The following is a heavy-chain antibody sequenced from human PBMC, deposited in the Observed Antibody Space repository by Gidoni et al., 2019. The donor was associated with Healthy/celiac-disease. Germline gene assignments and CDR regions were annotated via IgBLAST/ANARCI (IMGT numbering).Heavy chain of an antibody. J-gene: IGHJ5*02. Sequence: QVQLQESGPGLVKPSQTLSLTCTVSGGSISSGSYYWSWIRQPAGKGLEWIGRIYTSGSTNYNPPLKSRVTISVDTSKNQFSLKLSSVTAADTAVYYCAAEGAWVAAPAGGWFDPWGQGTLVTVSS. V-gene: IGHV4-61*02. CDR3: AAEGAWVAAPAGGWFDP. CDR2: IYTSGST. D-gene: IGHD6-25*01. CDR1: GGSISSGSYY.